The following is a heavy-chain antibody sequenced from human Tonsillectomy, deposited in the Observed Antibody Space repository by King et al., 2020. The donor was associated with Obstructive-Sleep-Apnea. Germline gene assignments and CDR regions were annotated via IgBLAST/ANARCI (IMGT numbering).Heavy chain of an antibody. V-gene: IGHV3-30*04. J-gene: IGHJ3*02. CDR1: GFSFSSYV. D-gene: IGHD6-19*01. CDR2: VSPDGIQR. CDR3: ARGVYSSGRADVFDM. Sequence: QGQLVESGGGVVQPGRSLRLSCAGSGFSFSSYVMHWVRQAPGKGREWVAVVSPDGIQRYYSYSVRGRFTIPGDNSKNKLSLQLNSLRVEDTALYYCARGVYSSGRADVFDMWGQGTLVTVSS.